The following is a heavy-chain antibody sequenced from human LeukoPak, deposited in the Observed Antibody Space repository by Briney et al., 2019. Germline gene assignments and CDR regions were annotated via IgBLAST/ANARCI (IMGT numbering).Heavy chain of an antibody. CDR3: AKSWGYSYGSSYGMDV. V-gene: IGHV3-23*01. Sequence: GGSLRLSCAASGFTFSEYSMNWVRQAPGKGLEWVSALSGSGGSTYYADSVKGRFTISRDNSKTTLYLQMNSLRAEDTAVYYCAKSWGYSYGSSYGMDVWGQGTTVTVSS. CDR1: GFTFSEYS. CDR2: LSGSGGST. J-gene: IGHJ6*02. D-gene: IGHD5-18*01.